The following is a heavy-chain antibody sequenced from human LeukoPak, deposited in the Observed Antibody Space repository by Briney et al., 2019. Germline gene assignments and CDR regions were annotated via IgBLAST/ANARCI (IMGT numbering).Heavy chain of an antibody. CDR3: ATLWGFDYYGMDV. CDR2: ICGSGGST. CDR1: GFTFSSYA. V-gene: IGHV3-23*01. J-gene: IGHJ6*02. Sequence: GGSLRLSCAASGFTFSSYAMSCVRQAPGKGLEWVSAICGSGGSTYYADSVKGRFTISRDNSKNTLYLQMNSLRAEDTAVYYCATLWGFDYYGMDVWGQGTTVTVSS. D-gene: IGHD7-27*01.